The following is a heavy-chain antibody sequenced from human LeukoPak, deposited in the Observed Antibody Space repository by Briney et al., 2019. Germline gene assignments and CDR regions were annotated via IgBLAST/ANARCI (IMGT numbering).Heavy chain of an antibody. CDR1: GDSISSGGYY. D-gene: IGHD5-12*01. Sequence: SETLSLTCTVSGDSISSGGYYWSWIRQPRGKGLEWIGYIYHSGSTYYNPSLKSQITISVDRSKNHFSLKLSSVTAADTAVYYCASVDDLALGFDPWGQGTLVTVSS. CDR3: ASVDDLALGFDP. J-gene: IGHJ5*02. V-gene: IGHV4-30-2*01. CDR2: IYHSGST.